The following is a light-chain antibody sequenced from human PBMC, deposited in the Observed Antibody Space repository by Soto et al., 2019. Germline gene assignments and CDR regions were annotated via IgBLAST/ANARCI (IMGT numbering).Light chain of an antibody. CDR1: QSISSW. V-gene: IGKV1-5*03. CDR3: QQYNSYWT. Sequence: DIQMTQSPSTLSAAVGDRVTITCRASQSISSWLAWDQQKPGKAPKLQIYKASSLESGVPSRFSGSGSGTEFTLNISSLQPDDFATYYCQQYNSYWTCGQGTKVEIK. J-gene: IGKJ1*01. CDR2: KAS.